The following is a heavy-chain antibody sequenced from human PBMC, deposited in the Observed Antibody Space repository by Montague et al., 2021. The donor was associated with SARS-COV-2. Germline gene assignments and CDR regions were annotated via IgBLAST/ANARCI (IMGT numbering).Heavy chain of an antibody. Sequence: SETLSLTCAVSGGSISSSNWCSWVRPPPGKGLEWIGEIYHSGSTNFNPSLKSRVTISVDKSKNQFSLKLSSVTAADTAGYYCSRGHLGVVPATLGFGVYYYYGLDVWGQGTTVTVAS. D-gene: IGHD2-2*01. CDR1: GGSISSSNW. CDR3: SRGHLGVVPATLGFGVYYYYGLDV. CDR2: IYHSGST. V-gene: IGHV4-4*02. J-gene: IGHJ6*02.